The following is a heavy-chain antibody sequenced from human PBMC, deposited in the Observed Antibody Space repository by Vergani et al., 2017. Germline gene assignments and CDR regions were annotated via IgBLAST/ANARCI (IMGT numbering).Heavy chain of an antibody. CDR2: IWYDGSKE. CDR1: GFTLSSHA. V-gene: IGHV3-33*01. D-gene: IGHD2-15*01. CDR3: ARAPGYCSGGSCYSYYYYYMDV. J-gene: IGHJ6*03. Sequence: QVQLEESGGGVVQPGRSLRLSCAGSGFTLSSHAMHWVRQAPGKGLEWVAFIWYDGSKEYYADSVKGRFTISRDNSKNTLYLQMNNLRAADTAVYYCARAPGYCSGGSCYSYYYYYMDVWGKGTTVTVSS.